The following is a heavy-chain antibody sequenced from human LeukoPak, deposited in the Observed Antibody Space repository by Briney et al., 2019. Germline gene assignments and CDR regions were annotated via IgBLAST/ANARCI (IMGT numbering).Heavy chain of an antibody. CDR2: IYYSGST. CDR3: ACGYSYGWWYFDC. Sequence: SWVRQHPGKGLEWIGYIYYSGSTYYNPSLKSRVTISVDTSKNQFSLKLSSVTAADTAVYYCACGYSYGWWYFDCWGQGTLVTVSS. V-gene: IGHV4-31*02. D-gene: IGHD5-18*01. J-gene: IGHJ4*02.